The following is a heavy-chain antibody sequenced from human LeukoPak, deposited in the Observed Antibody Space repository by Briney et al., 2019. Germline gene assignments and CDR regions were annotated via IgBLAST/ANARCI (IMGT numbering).Heavy chain of an antibody. Sequence: PSETLSLTCTVSGYSFSSGYYWGWIRQPPGRGLEWIGSIYHSGTSYYNPSLKSRVTISVDTSKNQFSLNLSSVTAADTAVYYCARDLGRYYDRGTLSAFDIWGQGTMVTVSS. V-gene: IGHV4-38-2*02. CDR2: IYHSGTS. J-gene: IGHJ3*02. CDR3: ARDLGRYYDRGTLSAFDI. CDR1: GYSFSSGYY. D-gene: IGHD3-9*01.